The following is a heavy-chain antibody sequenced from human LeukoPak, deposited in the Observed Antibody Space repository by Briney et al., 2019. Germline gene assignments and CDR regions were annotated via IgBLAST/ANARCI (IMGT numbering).Heavy chain of an antibody. D-gene: IGHD5-12*01. V-gene: IGHV4-39*01. CDR2: IFYSGST. Sequence: SETLSLTCTVSGASISSSSYYWGWIRQPPGKGLEWIGSIFYSGSTYYNPSLKSRVTISVDTSKNQFSLKLSSVTAADTAVYYCARLGSGYDWDYWGQGTLVTVSS. CDR1: GASISSSSYY. CDR3: ARLGSGYDWDY. J-gene: IGHJ4*02.